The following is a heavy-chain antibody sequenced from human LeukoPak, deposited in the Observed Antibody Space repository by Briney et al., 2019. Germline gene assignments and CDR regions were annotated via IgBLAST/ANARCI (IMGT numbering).Heavy chain of an antibody. D-gene: IGHD2-15*01. CDR3: ASGRVYCSGGSCSLDY. CDR1: GDTFSSYA. V-gene: IGHV1-69*04. CDR2: IIPILGIA. Sequence: SVKVSCKASGDTFSSYAISWVRQAPGQGLELMGRIIPILGIANYAQKFQGRVTITADKSTSTAYMELSSLRSEDTAVYYCASGRVYCSGGSCSLDYWGQGTLVTVSS. J-gene: IGHJ4*02.